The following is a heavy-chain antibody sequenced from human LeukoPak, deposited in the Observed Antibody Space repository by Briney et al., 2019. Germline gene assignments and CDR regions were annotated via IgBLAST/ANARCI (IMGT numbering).Heavy chain of an antibody. Sequence: PGGSLRLSCAASGFTFSDYWMHWVRQAPGKGLVWVSRINNDVHASYYADSVKGRFTNSRDNAKNTVFLQMNNLRAEDTAVYYCVRDIRAYNYWGQGTVVTVSS. CDR1: GFTFSDYW. CDR2: INNDVHAS. J-gene: IGHJ4*02. D-gene: IGHD3-16*01. V-gene: IGHV3-74*01. CDR3: VRDIRAYNY.